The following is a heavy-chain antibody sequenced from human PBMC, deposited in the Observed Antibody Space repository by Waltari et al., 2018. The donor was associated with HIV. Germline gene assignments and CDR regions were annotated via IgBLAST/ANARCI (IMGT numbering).Heavy chain of an antibody. V-gene: IGHV4-59*01. CDR2: IDNTEYT. Sequence: QVRLLESGPGLVKASETLSLTCSVSGDSITTYYWGWVRQPPGKGLEWIGYIDNTEYTKYSPSLKSRVTISIDRSKNQFSLKLSSVTPADTAVYYCARGGFGNSGTDSYYHYGMDVWGQGTTVTVSS. J-gene: IGHJ6*02. CDR3: ARGGFGNSGTDSYYHYGMDV. D-gene: IGHD3-10*01. CDR1: GDSITTYY.